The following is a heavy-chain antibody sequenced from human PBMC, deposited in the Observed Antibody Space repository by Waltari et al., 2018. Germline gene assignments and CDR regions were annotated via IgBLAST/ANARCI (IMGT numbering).Heavy chain of an antibody. CDR3: ARLYGGNSVVDY. CDR1: GYSFTSYW. CDR2: VYPGGPNT. D-gene: IGHD2-21*02. Sequence: EVQLVQSGAEVKKPGESLKISCKGSGYSFTSYWIGWVRQMPGKGLEWMGCVYPGGPNTRYGPSCQGQVTISADKSISTAYLQWGSLKASDTAMYYCARLYGGNSVVDYWGQGTLVTVSS. J-gene: IGHJ4*02. V-gene: IGHV5-51*01.